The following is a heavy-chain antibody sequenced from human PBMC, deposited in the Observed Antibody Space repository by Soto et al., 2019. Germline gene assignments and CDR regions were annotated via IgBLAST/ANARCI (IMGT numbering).Heavy chain of an antibody. J-gene: IGHJ6*02. CDR3: ARMRVAGVPYYYYYGMDV. CDR2: IYYSGST. V-gene: IGHV4-59*01. CDR1: GGSISSYY. Sequence: SETLPLTCTVSGGSISSYYWSWIRQPPGKGLEWIGYIYYSGSTNYNPSLKSRVTISVDTSKNQFSLKLSSVTAADTAVYYCARMRVAGVPYYYYYGMDVWGQGTTVTVSS. D-gene: IGHD6-19*01.